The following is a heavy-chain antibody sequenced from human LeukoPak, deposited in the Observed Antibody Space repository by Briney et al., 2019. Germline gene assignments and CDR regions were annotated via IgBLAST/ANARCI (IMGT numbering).Heavy chain of an antibody. CDR2: IYYSGST. Sequence: PSETLSLTRSVSGGPLTSFYWGWVPQSPRKGLEWIGYIYYSGSTAYNPSLKNRVTISVDTSKNQFSLNLTSVTAADTAFYYCARGSTRYYFDYWGQGTVVTVSS. D-gene: IGHD3-3*01. CDR3: ARGSTRYYFDY. CDR1: GGPLTSFY. J-gene: IGHJ4*02. V-gene: IGHV4-59*01.